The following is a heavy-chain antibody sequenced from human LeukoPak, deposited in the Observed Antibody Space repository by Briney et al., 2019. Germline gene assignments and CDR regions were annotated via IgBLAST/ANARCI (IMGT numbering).Heavy chain of an antibody. D-gene: IGHD3-16*01. J-gene: IGHJ4*02. V-gene: IGHV3-23*01. CDR1: GFTFGHYG. Sequence: GGSRRLSCAASGFTFGHYGMNWVRQAPGKGLEWVSGISGGGGSTYNADSVKGRFTISRDISKNTLYLQMNNLRAEDTAVYYCAKAGGNWVSHFDSWGQGTLVTVSS. CDR3: AKAGGNWVSHFDS. CDR2: ISGGGGST.